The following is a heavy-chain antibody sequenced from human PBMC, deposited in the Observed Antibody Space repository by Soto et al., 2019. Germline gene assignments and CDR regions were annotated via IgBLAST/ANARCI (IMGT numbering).Heavy chain of an antibody. D-gene: IGHD3-10*01. CDR1: GGSISSYY. Sequence: QVQLQESGPRLVKPSETLSLTCSVSGGSISSYYWCWIRKPPGKGLEWIGYVYYTGTTKYNPSLKSRLTISVDTSKNQFSLRLNSVTAADTAIYYCARDQQMGRLDPWGQGTLVTVSS. CDR2: VYYTGTT. V-gene: IGHV4-59*01. J-gene: IGHJ5*02. CDR3: ARDQQMGRLDP.